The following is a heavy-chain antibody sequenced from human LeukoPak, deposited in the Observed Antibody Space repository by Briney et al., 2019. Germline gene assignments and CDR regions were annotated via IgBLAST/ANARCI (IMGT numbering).Heavy chain of an antibody. D-gene: IGHD7-27*01. V-gene: IGHV1-8*01. CDR1: GYTFTSYD. CDR3: ARAPLSWGFDY. Sequence: GASVKVSCKASGYTFTSYDFNWLRQATGQGPEWMGWMNPKSGATGYAQKFQGRITMTRSAYINTAYMELTELRSEDTAVYYCARAPLSWGFDYWGQGTLVTVSS. J-gene: IGHJ4*02. CDR2: MNPKSGAT.